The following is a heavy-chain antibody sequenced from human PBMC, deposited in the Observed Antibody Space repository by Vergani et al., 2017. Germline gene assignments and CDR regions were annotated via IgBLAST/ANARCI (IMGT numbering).Heavy chain of an antibody. CDR3: ARGDFWSGYLPDY. J-gene: IGHJ4*02. Sequence: EVQLVESGGGLVQPGGSLRLSCAASGFTFSSYDMHWVRQATGKGLEWVSAIGTAGDTYYPGSVKGRFTISRENAKNSLYLQMNSLRAGDTAVYYCARGDFWSGYLPDYWGQGTLVTVSS. CDR2: IGTAGDT. D-gene: IGHD3-3*01. CDR1: GFTFSSYD. V-gene: IGHV3-13*04.